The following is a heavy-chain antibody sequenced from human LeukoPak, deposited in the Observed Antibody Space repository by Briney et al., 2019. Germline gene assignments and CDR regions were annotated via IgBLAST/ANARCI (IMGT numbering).Heavy chain of an antibody. Sequence: PGGSLRLSCAASGFTFSRHSINWVRQAPGKGLEWVSSISSSSSYIYYADSVKGRFTISRDNAENSLYLQMNSLRAEDTAVYYCARDSGNYLDAFDIWGQGTMVTVSS. V-gene: IGHV3-21*01. CDR3: ARDSGNYLDAFDI. J-gene: IGHJ3*02. D-gene: IGHD1-7*01. CDR1: GFTFSRHS. CDR2: ISSSSSYI.